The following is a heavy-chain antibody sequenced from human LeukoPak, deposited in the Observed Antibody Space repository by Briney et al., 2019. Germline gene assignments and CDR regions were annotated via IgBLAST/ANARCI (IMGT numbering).Heavy chain of an antibody. V-gene: IGHV3-53*01. CDR1: GFAVSSNF. CDR2: IYSSGDT. J-gene: IGHJ4*02. D-gene: IGHD6-13*01. CDR3: ARDATAQQLIHYFDY. Sequence: PGGSLRLSCAASGFAVSSNFMSWVRQAPGKGLEWVSLIYSSGDTYYGDSVKGRFTISRDNSKNTLYLRMTSLRAEDTAVYYCARDATAQQLIHYFDYWGQGTLVTVSS.